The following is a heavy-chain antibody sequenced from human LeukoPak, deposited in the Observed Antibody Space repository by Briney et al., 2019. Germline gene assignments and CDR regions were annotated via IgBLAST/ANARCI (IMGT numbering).Heavy chain of an antibody. Sequence: GESLKISCKGSRYSFTSYWIGRVRQMPGKGLEWMGIIYPGDSETRYSPSFQGQVTISADKSISTAYLQWSSLKASDTAMYYCARRAVTTGNYYYYMDVWGKGTTVTVSS. CDR2: IYPGDSET. CDR1: RYSFTSYW. CDR3: ARRAVTTGNYYYYMDV. J-gene: IGHJ6*03. D-gene: IGHD4-17*01. V-gene: IGHV5-51*01.